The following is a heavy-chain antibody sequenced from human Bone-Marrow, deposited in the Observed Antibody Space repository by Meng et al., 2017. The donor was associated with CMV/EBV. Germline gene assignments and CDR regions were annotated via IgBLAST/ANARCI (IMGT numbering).Heavy chain of an antibody. J-gene: IGHJ5*02. CDR2: ISCGGSNK. CDR1: GFTFSSYA. D-gene: IGHD6-13*01. Sequence: GESPKISCGASGFTFSSYAMHWVRQAPGPGLEWVAVISCGGSNKYHADSVKGRFTISRDNSKSTLYLQMHSLRAEDTAVYYCARGHPPVWYGYRSFDPWGQGTLVTVSS. V-gene: IGHV3-30*04. CDR3: ARGHPPVWYGYRSFDP.